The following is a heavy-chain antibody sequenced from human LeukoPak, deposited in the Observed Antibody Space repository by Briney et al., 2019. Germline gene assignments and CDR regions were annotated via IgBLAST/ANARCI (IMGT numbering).Heavy chain of an antibody. CDR3: ARDWNAGSGWFLWFDP. D-gene: IGHD6-19*01. Sequence: SKTLSLTCTVSSGSISSYYWSWIRQPAGKGLEWIGRIYTSGSTDYNSSLKSRVAMSLDTSKNQFSLKLRSVTAADTAVYYCARDWNAGSGWFLWFDPWGQGTLVTVSS. J-gene: IGHJ5*02. V-gene: IGHV4-4*07. CDR2: IYTSGST. CDR1: SGSISSYY.